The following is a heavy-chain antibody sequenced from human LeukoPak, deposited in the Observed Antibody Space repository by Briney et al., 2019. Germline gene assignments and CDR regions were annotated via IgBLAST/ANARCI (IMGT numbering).Heavy chain of an antibody. CDR2: IYYSGST. Sequence: SQTLSLTCTVSGGSISSGGYYWSWIRQHPGKGLEWIGYIYYSGSTNYNPSLKSRVTISVDTSKNQFSLKLSSVTAADTAVYYCARVGDYYGSGSYYNHAFDIWGQGTMVTVSS. CDR1: GGSISSGGYY. J-gene: IGHJ3*02. CDR3: ARVGDYYGSGSYYNHAFDI. V-gene: IGHV4-31*03. D-gene: IGHD3-10*01.